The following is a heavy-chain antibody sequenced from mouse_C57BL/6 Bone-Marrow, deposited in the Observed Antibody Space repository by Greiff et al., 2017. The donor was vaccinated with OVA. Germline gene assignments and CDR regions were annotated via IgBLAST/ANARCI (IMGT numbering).Heavy chain of an antibody. CDR1: GFNIKNTY. Sequence: EVQLVESVAELVRPGASVKLSCTASGFNIKNTYMHWVNQRPEQGLEWIGRIDPANGDTKYGPRFQGRATITADTSSNTAHLQLSSLTSEDTAIYYCARTGTDAWFACWGQGTLVTVSA. CDR3: ARTGTDAWFAC. D-gene: IGHD4-1*01. V-gene: IGHV14-3*01. J-gene: IGHJ3*01. CDR2: IDPANGDT.